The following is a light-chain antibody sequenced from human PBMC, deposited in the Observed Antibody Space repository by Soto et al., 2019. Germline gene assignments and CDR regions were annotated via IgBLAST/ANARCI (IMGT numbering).Light chain of an antibody. Sequence: DIQMTQSPSTLSASVGDRVTITCRASQSISSWLAWYQQKPGKAPKLLIYKASSLESGVPSRFSGSGSGTEFTLPISSLQPYDFATYYCQQYNSYPWTFGQGTKVEIK. CDR3: QQYNSYPWT. CDR2: KAS. J-gene: IGKJ1*01. CDR1: QSISSW. V-gene: IGKV1-5*03.